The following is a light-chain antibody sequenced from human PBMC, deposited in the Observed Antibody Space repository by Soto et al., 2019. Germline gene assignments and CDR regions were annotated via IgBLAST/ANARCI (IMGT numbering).Light chain of an antibody. Sequence: VLTQSPDTLSLSPGERATLSCRASQRASRQYLSWYQQRPGQAPRLLIYGASSRATGIPDRFSGSGSGTDFTLTISRLEPEDFAVYYCQQYGSSFTFGPGTKVDIK. V-gene: IGKV3-20*01. J-gene: IGKJ3*01. CDR3: QQYGSSFT. CDR1: QRASRQY. CDR2: GAS.